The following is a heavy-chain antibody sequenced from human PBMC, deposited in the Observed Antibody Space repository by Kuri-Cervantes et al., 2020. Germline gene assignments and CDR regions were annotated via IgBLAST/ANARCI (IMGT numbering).Heavy chain of an antibody. V-gene: IGHV4-59*01. CDR1: GGSISSYY. CDR2: IYHSGST. D-gene: IGHD5-12*01. CDR3: AGTNSGYGIGGFDH. J-gene: IGHJ4*02. Sequence: SETLSLTCTVSGGSISSYYWSWIRQPPGKGLEWIGYIYHSGSTNYNPSLKSRVTISVDTSKNQFSLKLSSVTAADTAVYYCAGTNSGYGIGGFDHWGQGTLVTVSS.